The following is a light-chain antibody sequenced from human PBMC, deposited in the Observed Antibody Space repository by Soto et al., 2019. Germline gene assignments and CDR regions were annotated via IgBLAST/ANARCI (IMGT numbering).Light chain of an antibody. J-gene: IGLJ1*01. V-gene: IGLV2-23*02. CDR3: CSYAGSSTPYV. CDR2: EVS. Sequence: ALTQPASVSGSPGQSITISCTGTSSDVGSYNLVSWYQQHPGKAPKLMIYEVSKRPSGVSNRFSGSKSGNTASLTISGLQAEDEADYYCCSYAGSSTPYVFGTGTKVT. CDR1: SSDVGSYNL.